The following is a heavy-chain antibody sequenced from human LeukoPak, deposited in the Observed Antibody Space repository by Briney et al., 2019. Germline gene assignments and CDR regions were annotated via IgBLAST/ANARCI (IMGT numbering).Heavy chain of an antibody. CDR1: GGTFSSYA. Sequence: SVKVSCKASGGTFSSYAISWVRQAPGQGLEWMGGIIPIFGTANYAQKFQGRVTITADESTSTAYMELSSLRSEDTAVYYCARDRPDYYDSSGYPYYFDYWGQGTLVTVSS. J-gene: IGHJ4*02. V-gene: IGHV1-69*13. CDR2: IIPIFGTA. D-gene: IGHD3-22*01. CDR3: ARDRPDYYDSSGYPYYFDY.